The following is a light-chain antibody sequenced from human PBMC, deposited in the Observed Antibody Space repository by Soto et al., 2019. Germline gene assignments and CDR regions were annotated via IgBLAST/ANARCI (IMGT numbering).Light chain of an antibody. J-gene: IGLJ1*01. Sequence: LTQPPSVSVAPGQTARITCGGDDIGSKGVHWYQQHPGKAPKLMIYDVSKRPSGVPDRFSGSKSGNTASLTISGLQAEDEADYYCCSYAGSYTLYVFGTGTKLTVL. V-gene: IGLV2-11*01. CDR1: DIGSKG. CDR2: DVS. CDR3: CSYAGSYTLYV.